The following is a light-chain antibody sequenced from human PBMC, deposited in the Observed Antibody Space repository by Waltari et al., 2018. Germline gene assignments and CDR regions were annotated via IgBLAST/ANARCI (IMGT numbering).Light chain of an antibody. J-gene: IGKJ3*01. CDR2: EVS. CDR1: LTLLHSDGETL. CDR3: VQSIQLPIT. V-gene: IGKV2D-29*01. Sequence: EIVLTQTPLSLSVPPAQPASISCKSSLTLLHSDGETLLYWYLQKPGQPPHLLIYEVSNRLSEVPDRFSGSGSGTDFTLKISRVEAEDVGTYYCVQSIQLPITFGPGTKLDI.